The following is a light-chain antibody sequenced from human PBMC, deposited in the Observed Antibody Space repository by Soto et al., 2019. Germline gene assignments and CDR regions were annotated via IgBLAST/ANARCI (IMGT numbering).Light chain of an antibody. Sequence: DIQMTQSPSSLSASVGDRVNITCRASRSISRYLSWYQQKPGKAPNLLIYAASSLQSGVPSRFSGSGSGTEFTLTISSLQPDDFATYYCQQYHTLPLTFGVGTKVDI. V-gene: IGKV1-16*01. CDR1: RSISRY. J-gene: IGKJ4*01. CDR3: QQYHTLPLT. CDR2: AAS.